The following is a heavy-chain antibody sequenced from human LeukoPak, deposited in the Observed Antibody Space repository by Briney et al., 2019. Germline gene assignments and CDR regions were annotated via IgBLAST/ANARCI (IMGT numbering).Heavy chain of an antibody. D-gene: IGHD6-13*01. CDR3: ARADIAAAVAFDI. CDR1: GGSISSYY. V-gene: IGHV4-59*12. Sequence: SETLSLTCTVSGGSISSYYWSWVRQPPGKGLEWIGEIYHSGSTNYNPSLKSRVTISVDKSKNQFSLKLSSVTAADTAVYYCARADIAAAVAFDIWGQGTMVTVSS. J-gene: IGHJ3*02. CDR2: IYHSGST.